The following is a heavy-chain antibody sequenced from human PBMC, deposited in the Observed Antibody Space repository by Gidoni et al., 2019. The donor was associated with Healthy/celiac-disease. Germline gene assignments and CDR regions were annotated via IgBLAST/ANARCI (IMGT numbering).Heavy chain of an antibody. J-gene: IGHJ3*02. D-gene: IGHD4-4*01. CDR1: GFTFTSYA. V-gene: IGHV3-23*01. CDR2: ISGSGGST. CDR3: AKTRRTVTTFSDAFDI. Sequence: EVQLLESGGGLVQPGGSLRLSCAASGFTFTSYAMSWVRQAPGTGLEWVSAISGSGGSTYYADSVKGRFTISRDNSKNTRYLQMNSLRAEDTAVYYCAKTRRTVTTFSDAFDIWGQGTMVTVSS.